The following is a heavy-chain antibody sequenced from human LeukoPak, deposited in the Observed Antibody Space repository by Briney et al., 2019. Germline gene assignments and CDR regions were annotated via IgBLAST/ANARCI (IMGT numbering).Heavy chain of an antibody. D-gene: IGHD3-10*01. V-gene: IGHV3-15*01. J-gene: IGHJ3*02. CDR1: GFSFTNTW. CDR2: VKSKADDGTT. CDR3: ATEGGSGSYYGDDAFDM. Sequence: GGSLRLSCEASGFSFTNTWMNWVRQAPGKGLEWVGRVKSKADDGTTDYAAPVQGRFTISRDDSKNTLSLQMNSLKTEDTAVYYCATEGGSGSYYGDDAFDMWGQGTMVTVSS.